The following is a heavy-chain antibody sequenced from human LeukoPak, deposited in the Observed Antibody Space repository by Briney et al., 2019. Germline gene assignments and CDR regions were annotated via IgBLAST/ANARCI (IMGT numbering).Heavy chain of an antibody. D-gene: IGHD6-13*01. V-gene: IGHV3-21*04. J-gene: IGHJ4*02. CDR1: GFTFSSYS. CDR2: ISSSSSYI. Sequence: GGSLRLSCAASGFTFSSYSMNWVRQAPGKGLEWVSSISSSSSYIYYADSVKGRFTISRDNSKNSLYLQMTEDTALYYCAKWMYSSSRWAYFDYWGQGTLVTVSS. CDR3: AKWMYSSSRWAYFDY.